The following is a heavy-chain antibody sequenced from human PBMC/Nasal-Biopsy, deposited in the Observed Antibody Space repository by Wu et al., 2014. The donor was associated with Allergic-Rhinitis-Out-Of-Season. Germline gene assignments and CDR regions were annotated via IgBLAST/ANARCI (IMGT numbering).Heavy chain of an antibody. Sequence: LRLSCAASGFSFSGYAMNWVRQSPGKGLEWVAYLRKDGGEEYYAESVKGRFTISRDNSKSMLYLEMNSLRPEDTAVYYCVKGSRFHFGNWGQGTLVTVSS. D-gene: IGHD3-10*01. J-gene: IGHJ4*02. CDR2: LRKDGGEE. CDR3: VKGSRFHFGN. CDR1: GFSFSGYA. V-gene: IGHV3-30*02.